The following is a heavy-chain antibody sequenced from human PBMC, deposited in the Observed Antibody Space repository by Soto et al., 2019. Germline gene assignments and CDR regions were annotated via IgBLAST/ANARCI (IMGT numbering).Heavy chain of an antibody. CDR1: GGTFSSYS. V-gene: IGHV1-69*13. D-gene: IGHD5-12*01. CDR2: IIPIFGTA. J-gene: IGHJ5*01. Sequence: SVNVSFKASGGTFSSYSISCVRQAPLQGLELMGGIIPIFGTANYAQKFQGRVTITADESTSTAYMELSSLRSEDTAVYYCARGPIVAGTMARISFDSWG. CDR3: ARGPIVAGTMARISFDS.